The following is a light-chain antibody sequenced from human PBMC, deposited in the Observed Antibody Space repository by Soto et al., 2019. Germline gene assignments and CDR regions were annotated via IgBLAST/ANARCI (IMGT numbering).Light chain of an antibody. V-gene: IGLV1-40*01. Sequence: QSVLTQPPSVSGASGQGVTISCTGSSSNTGAGYDVQWYQQLPGTAPKLLMYGNSNRPSGVPDRFSGSKSGTSASLAITGLQAEDEADYYCQSYDTSLRGVVFGGGTKLTVL. J-gene: IGLJ3*02. CDR3: QSYDTSLRGVV. CDR2: GNS. CDR1: SSNTGAGYD.